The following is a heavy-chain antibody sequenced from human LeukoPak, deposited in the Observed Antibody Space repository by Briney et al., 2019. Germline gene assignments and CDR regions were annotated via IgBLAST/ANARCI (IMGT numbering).Heavy chain of an antibody. CDR3: ASLSMMNDY. V-gene: IGHV4-30-2*01. CDR1: GGSISSGGYS. Sequence: SQTLSLTCAVPGGSISSGGYSWSWIRQPPGKGLEWIGYIYHSGSTYYNPSLKSRVTISIDRSKNQFSLKLSSVTAADTAVYYCASLSMMNDYWGQGTLVTVSS. J-gene: IGHJ4*02. D-gene: IGHD3-16*01. CDR2: IYHSGST.